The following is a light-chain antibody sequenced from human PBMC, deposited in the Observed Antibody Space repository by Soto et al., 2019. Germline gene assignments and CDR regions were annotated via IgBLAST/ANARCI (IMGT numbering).Light chain of an antibody. J-gene: IGKJ1*01. CDR3: QQSYSMSWT. Sequence: DIQMTQSPSSLSASVGDRVTITCRASQSISSYLNWFQQKPGKAPKVLIYATSGLQSGVPSRFSGSGSGTDFTLTISSLQPEDFATYYCQQSYSMSWTFGQGTKVDIK. CDR2: ATS. CDR1: QSISSY. V-gene: IGKV1-39*01.